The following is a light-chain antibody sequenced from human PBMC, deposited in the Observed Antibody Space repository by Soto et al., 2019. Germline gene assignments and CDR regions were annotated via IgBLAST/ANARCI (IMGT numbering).Light chain of an antibody. V-gene: IGKV1-5*01. CDR1: QSISNR. CDR3: QQYNSISPRYT. Sequence: DIQMTQSPSTLSASVGDRVTITCRASQSISNRLAWYQQKPGKAPKLLIYDASALESGVPSRFSGSGSGTEFTLTISSLQPDDFATYWCQQYNSISPRYTLGQGTKVEIK. J-gene: IGKJ2*01. CDR2: DAS.